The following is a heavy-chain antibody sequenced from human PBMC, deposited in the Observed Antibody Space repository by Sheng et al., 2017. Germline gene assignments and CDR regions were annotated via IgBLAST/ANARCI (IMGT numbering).Heavy chain of an antibody. CDR1: GVTVSDSY. CDR2: ISSTSTYT. Sequence: QVQLVESGGGLVKPGGSLRLSCSASGVTVSDSYMSWIRQAPGEGLQWLAYISSTSTYTNYADSVKGRFTISRDNAHNSLYLQMNSLRVEDTALYFCAKINWGLDAFDIWGQGTVVTVSS. CDR3: AKINWGLDAFDI. D-gene: IGHD7-27*01. V-gene: IGHV3-11*05. J-gene: IGHJ3*02.